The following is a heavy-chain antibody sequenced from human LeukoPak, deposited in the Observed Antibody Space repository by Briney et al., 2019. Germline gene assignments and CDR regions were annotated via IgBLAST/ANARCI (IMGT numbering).Heavy chain of an antibody. CDR1: GFTFSSYG. CDR3: AKAAGSWYADYYFDY. V-gene: IGHV3-30*18. CDR2: ISYDGSNK. J-gene: IGHJ4*02. Sequence: GRSLRLSCAASGFTFSSYGMPWVRQAPGKGLEWVAVISYDGSNKYYADSVKGRFTISRDNSKNTLYLQMISLRAEDTAVYYCAKAAGSWYADYYFDYWGQGTLVTVSS. D-gene: IGHD6-13*01.